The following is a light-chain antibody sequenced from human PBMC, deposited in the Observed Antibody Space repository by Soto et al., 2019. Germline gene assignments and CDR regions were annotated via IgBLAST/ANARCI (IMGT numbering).Light chain of an antibody. CDR1: QSVSNNY. CDR3: QQYGSSPWGT. J-gene: IGKJ1*01. CDR2: GAS. V-gene: IGKV3-20*01. Sequence: EIVLTQYPGTLYLSPGERATLSCRASQSVSNNYLAWYQQKPGQAPRLLIYGASNRATGIPDRFSGSGSGTEFTLSISSLQSEDFAVYYCQQYGSSPWGTFGQGTKVDIK.